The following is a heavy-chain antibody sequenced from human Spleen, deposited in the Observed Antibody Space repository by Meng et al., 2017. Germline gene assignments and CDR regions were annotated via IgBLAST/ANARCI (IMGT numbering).Heavy chain of an antibody. J-gene: IGHJ4*02. V-gene: IGHV3-21*01. CDR1: GFTFSSYS. CDR3: ARYYDSSGYPSYFDY. CDR2: ISSSSSYI. Sequence: EVQLVESGGGPVKPVGSLRLSCAASGFTFSSYSMNWVRLGPGKGLEWVSSISSSSSYIYYTDSVKGRFTISRDNAKNTLYLQMNSMRAEDTAVYYCARYYDSSGYPSYFDYWGQGTLVTVSS. D-gene: IGHD3-22*01.